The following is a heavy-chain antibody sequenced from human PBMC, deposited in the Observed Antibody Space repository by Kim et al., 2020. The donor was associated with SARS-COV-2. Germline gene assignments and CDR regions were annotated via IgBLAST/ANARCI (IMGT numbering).Heavy chain of an antibody. Sequence: SETLSLTCTVSGGSISSSSYYWGWIRQPPGKGLEWIGSIYYSGSSYYNPSLKSRVTISLDTSKNQFSLNLISVTAADTAVYYCASKTTITTFDDSWFDPCGQGTLVTVSS. CDR1: GGSISSSSYY. V-gene: IGHV4-39*07. CDR3: ASKTTITTFDDSWFDP. CDR2: IYYSGSS. D-gene: IGHD4-4*01. J-gene: IGHJ5*02.